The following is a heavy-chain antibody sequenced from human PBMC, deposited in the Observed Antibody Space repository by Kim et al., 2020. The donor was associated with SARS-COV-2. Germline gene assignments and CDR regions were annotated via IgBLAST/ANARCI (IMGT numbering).Heavy chain of an antibody. Sequence: AYSLKGRFTISRDNSQNTLYLQMNSRRAEDTAVYYCARDGQVGATTGLAYWGQGTLVTVSS. J-gene: IGHJ4*02. D-gene: IGHD1-26*01. CDR3: ARDGQVGATTGLAY. V-gene: IGHV3-33*01.